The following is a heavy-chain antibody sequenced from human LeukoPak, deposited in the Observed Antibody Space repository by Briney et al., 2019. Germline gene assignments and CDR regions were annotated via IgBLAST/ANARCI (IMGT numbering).Heavy chain of an antibody. CDR3: ARTPVVTGNYYFYYMDV. CDR2: ISYDGSKK. V-gene: IGHV3-30*04. CDR1: GFTFSSFP. Sequence: PGRSLRLSCAASGFTFSSFPMHWVRQAPGKELEWVAVISYDGSKKYYADSVKGRISISRDNFKNTLSLQMNNLRVGDTAVYYCARTPVVTGNYYFYYMDVWGKGTTVTVSS. D-gene: IGHD4-23*01. J-gene: IGHJ6*03.